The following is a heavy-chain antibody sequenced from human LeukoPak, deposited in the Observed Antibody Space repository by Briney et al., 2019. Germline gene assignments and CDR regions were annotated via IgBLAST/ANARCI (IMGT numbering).Heavy chain of an antibody. D-gene: IGHD5-12*01. V-gene: IGHV4-34*01. CDR1: GGSFSGYY. CDR3: AGRRPSGYDLGYFDY. CDR2: INHSGST. Sequence: SVTLSLTCAVYGGSFSGYYWSWIRQPPGKGLEWIGEINHSGSTNYNPSLKSRVTISVDTSKNQFSLKLSSVTAADTAVYYCAGRRPSGYDLGYFDYWGQGTLVTVSS. J-gene: IGHJ4*02.